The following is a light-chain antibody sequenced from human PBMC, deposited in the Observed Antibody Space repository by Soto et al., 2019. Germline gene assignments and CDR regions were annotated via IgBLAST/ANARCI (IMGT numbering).Light chain of an antibody. V-gene: IGLV2-14*03. CDR3: SSFTGPTTLDV. CDR2: GVS. Sequence: QSVLTQPASVSGSPGQSVTISCTGTSSDVGAYKYVSWYQKHPGKAPKLMIYGVSNRPSGVSNRFSGSKSGNTAFLTISVLQPEDEADYYRSSFTGPTTLDVFGTGTKLTVL. J-gene: IGLJ1*01. CDR1: SSDVGAYKY.